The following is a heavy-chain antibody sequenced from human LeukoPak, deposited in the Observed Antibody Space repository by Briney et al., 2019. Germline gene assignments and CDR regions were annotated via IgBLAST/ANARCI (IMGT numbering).Heavy chain of an antibody. CDR2: IYSGGNT. CDR1: GFTVSSNY. Sequence: GGSLRLSCAASGFTVSSNYMSWVRQAPGKGLEWVSVIYSGGNTYYADSVKGRFTISRDNSKNMLYLQMNSLRAEDTAVYYCAKWIAVAGLDYWGQGTLVTVSS. CDR3: AKWIAVAGLDY. J-gene: IGHJ4*02. V-gene: IGHV3-53*01. D-gene: IGHD6-19*01.